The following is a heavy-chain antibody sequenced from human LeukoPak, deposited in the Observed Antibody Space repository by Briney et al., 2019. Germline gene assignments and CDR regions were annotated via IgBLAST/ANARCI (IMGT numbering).Heavy chain of an antibody. J-gene: IGHJ5*02. D-gene: IGHD3-3*01. CDR2: INPSGGST. V-gene: IGHV1-46*03. Sequence: ASVKVSCKASGYTFTSYYMHWVRQAPGQGLEWMGIINPSGGSTSHAQKFQGRVTMTRDTSTSTVYMELSSLRSEDTAVYYCAREAATIFGVVIMSWFDPWGQGTLVTVSS. CDR3: AREAATIFGVVIMSWFDP. CDR1: GYTFTSYY.